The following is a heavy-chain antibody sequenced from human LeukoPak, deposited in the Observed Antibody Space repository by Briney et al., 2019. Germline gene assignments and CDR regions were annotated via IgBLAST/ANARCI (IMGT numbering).Heavy chain of an antibody. CDR2: ISSSSSYI. J-gene: IGHJ4*02. CDR1: GFTFSSYS. V-gene: IGHV3-21*01. D-gene: IGHD6-19*01. Sequence: GGSLRLSCAASGFTFSSYSMNWVRQAPGKGLEWVSSISSSSSYIYYVDSVKGRFTISRDNAKNSLYLQMNSLRAEDTAVYYCARAPSPLAVAGTDYWGQGTLVTVSS. CDR3: ARAPSPLAVAGTDY.